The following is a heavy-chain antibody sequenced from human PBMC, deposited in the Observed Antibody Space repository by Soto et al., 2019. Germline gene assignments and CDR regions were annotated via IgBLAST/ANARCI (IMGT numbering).Heavy chain of an antibody. J-gene: IGHJ4*02. CDR2: INHSGST. CDR1: GGSFSGYY. CDR3: ARIAAARYSSSWGFDY. V-gene: IGHV4-34*01. Sequence: PSETLSLTCAVYGGSFSGYYWSWIRQPPGKGLEWIGEINHSGSTNYNPSLKSRVTISVDTSKNQFSLKLSSVTAADTAVYYCARIAAARYSSSWGFDYWGQGTLVTVSS. D-gene: IGHD6-13*01.